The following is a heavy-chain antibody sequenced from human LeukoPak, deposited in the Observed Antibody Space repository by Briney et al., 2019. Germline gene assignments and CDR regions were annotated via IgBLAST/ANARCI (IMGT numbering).Heavy chain of an antibody. V-gene: IGHV3-64*01. J-gene: IGHJ3*02. CDR1: GFTFSSYA. CDR3: ARGKSSWLNDAFDI. D-gene: IGHD6-13*01. Sequence: PGGSLRLSCAASGFTFSSYAMHWVRQAPGKGLEYVSAISSNGGSTYYASSLKGRFTISRDNSKNTLYLQMGSLRAEDMAVYYCARGKSSWLNDAFDIWGQGTMVTVSS. CDR2: ISSNGGST.